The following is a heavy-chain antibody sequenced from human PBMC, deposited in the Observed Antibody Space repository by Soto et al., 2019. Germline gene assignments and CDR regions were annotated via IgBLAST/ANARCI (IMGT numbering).Heavy chain of an antibody. Sequence: QLQLQESGPGLVKPSETLSLTCTVSGGSISSSSYYWGWIRQPPGKGLEWIGSIYYSGSTYYNPSLKSRVTISVDTSKNQVSLKLSSVTAADTAVYYCARTPVDYDILTPNQKARRGLVYFDYWGQGTLVTVSS. J-gene: IGHJ4*02. V-gene: IGHV4-39*01. D-gene: IGHD3-9*01. CDR1: GGSISSSSYY. CDR3: ARTPVDYDILTPNQKARRGLVYFDY. CDR2: IYYSGST.